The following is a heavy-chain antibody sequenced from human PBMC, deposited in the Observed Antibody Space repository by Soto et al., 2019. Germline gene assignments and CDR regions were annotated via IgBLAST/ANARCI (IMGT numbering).Heavy chain of an antibody. CDR1: GGSIISSNW. Sequence: SETLSLTCAVSGGSIISSNWWSWVRQPPGKGLEWIGEIYHSGSTNYNPSLKSRVTISVDKSKNQFSLKLSSVTAADTAVYYCASGGGVRYFDWLLPTDIWGQGTMVTVSS. J-gene: IGHJ3*02. CDR2: IYHSGST. V-gene: IGHV4-4*02. CDR3: ASGGGVRYFDWLLPTDI. D-gene: IGHD3-9*01.